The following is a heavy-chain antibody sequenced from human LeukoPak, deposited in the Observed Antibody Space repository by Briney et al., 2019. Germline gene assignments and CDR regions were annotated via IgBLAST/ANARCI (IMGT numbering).Heavy chain of an antibody. J-gene: IGHJ6*03. Sequence: PSETLSLTCTVSGYSISNGFYWGWIRQPPGKGLEWIGSIFHTGSTYYTPSLKSRVTISVDTSKNQFSLKLSSVTAADTAVYYCARDRGSSWYSSYYYMDVWGKGTTVTISS. V-gene: IGHV4-38-2*02. CDR2: IFHTGST. D-gene: IGHD6-13*01. CDR1: GYSISNGFY. CDR3: ARDRGSSWYSSYYYMDV.